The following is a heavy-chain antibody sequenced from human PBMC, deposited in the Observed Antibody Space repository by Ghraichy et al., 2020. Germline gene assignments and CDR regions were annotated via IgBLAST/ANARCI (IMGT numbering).Heavy chain of an antibody. CDR1: GFTFSSYS. CDR2: ISSSSSTI. D-gene: IGHD6-19*01. J-gene: IGHJ6*02. Sequence: LSLTCAASGFTFSSYSMNWVRQAPGKGLEWVSYISSSSSTIYYADSVKGRFTISRDNAKNSLYLQMNSLRAEDTAVYYCARGSRDSSGWYAYYYYYGMDVWGQGTTVTVSS. V-gene: IGHV3-48*04. CDR3: ARGSRDSSGWYAYYYYYGMDV.